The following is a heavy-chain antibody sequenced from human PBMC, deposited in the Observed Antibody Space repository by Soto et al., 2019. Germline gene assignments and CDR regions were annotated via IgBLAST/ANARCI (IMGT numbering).Heavy chain of an antibody. D-gene: IGHD6-19*01. CDR1: GGSISRSSYY. CDR3: ARQGQQWLDMDV. CDR2: IDHSGIT. V-gene: IGHV4-39*01. Sequence: SETLSLTCAVSGGSISRSSYYWGWIRQPPGKGLEWIGGIDHSGITYYNPSLKSRVTISVDTSKNQFSLNMRSVTAADTAVYYCARQGQQWLDMDVWGKGTTVTVSS. J-gene: IGHJ6*03.